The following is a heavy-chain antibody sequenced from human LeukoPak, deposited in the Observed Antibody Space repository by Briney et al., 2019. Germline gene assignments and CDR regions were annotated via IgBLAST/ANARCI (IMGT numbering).Heavy chain of an antibody. CDR1: GFTFRSLS. J-gene: IGHJ5*02. Sequence: HPGGSLRLSCAASGFTFRSLSMNWVRQAPGKGLEWVSYISSSNIIIHYADSVKGRFTISRDDAKNSLYLQMNSLRAEGTAVYYCTKVLRQHDNWFDPWGQGTLVTVSS. V-gene: IGHV3-48*01. D-gene: IGHD2-8*01. CDR2: ISSSNIII. CDR3: TKVLRQHDNWFDP.